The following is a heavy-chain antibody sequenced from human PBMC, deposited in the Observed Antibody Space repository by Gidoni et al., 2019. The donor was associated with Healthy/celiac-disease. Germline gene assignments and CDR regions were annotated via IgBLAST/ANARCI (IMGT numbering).Heavy chain of an antibody. D-gene: IGHD5-12*01. Sequence: QVQLVESGGGVVQPGRSLRLSCAASGFTFSSYAMHWVRQAPGKGLEWVAVISYDGSNKYYADSVKGRFTISRDNSKNTLYLQMNSLRAEDTAVYYCAREGWLQTRDAFDIWGQGTMVTVSS. CDR2: ISYDGSNK. V-gene: IGHV3-30-3*01. J-gene: IGHJ3*02. CDR3: AREGWLQTRDAFDI. CDR1: GFTFSSYA.